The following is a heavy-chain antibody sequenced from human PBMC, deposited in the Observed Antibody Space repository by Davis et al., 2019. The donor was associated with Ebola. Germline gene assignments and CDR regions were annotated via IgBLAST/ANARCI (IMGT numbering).Heavy chain of an antibody. V-gene: IGHV4-34*01. J-gene: IGHJ4*02. Sequence: ETLSLTCAVYGGSFSGYYWSWIRQPPGKGLEWIGEINHSGSTNYNPSLKSRVNISVDTSKNQFSLNLSSVTAADTAVYYCARARRLSYYDSSGYLDYWGQGTLVTVSS. CDR1: GGSFSGYY. CDR3: ARARRLSYYDSSGYLDY. CDR2: INHSGST. D-gene: IGHD3-22*01.